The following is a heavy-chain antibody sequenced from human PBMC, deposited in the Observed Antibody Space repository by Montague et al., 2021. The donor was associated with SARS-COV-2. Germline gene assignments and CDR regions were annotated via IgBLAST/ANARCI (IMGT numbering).Heavy chain of an antibody. CDR1: GGSISSGGYY. V-gene: IGHV4-31*03. CDR3: ARSPEPMIILIITSLNWYFPL. J-gene: IGHJ2*01. D-gene: IGHD3-22*01. Sequence: TLSLTCTVSGGSISSGGYYWSWIRQHPGKGLEWIGYIYYSGXTXYXXXXKXGVTISVDTSKNQFSLKMSSVTAADTAVYYCARSPEPMIILIITSLNWYFPLWGRGTLVTVSS. CDR2: IYYSGXT.